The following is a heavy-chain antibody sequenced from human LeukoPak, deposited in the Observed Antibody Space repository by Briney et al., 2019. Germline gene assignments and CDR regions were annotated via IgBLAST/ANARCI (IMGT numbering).Heavy chain of an antibody. CDR2: IKQDGSKK. Sequence: GGSLRLSCVASGFTFSNSWMIWVRQAPGKGPEWVASIKQDGSKKYYVDSVKGRFTISKDNAKNSLYLQMNSLRVEDMAIYYCARDRGPNTFDYWGQGTLVTVSS. J-gene: IGHJ4*02. V-gene: IGHV3-7*01. CDR3: ARDRGPNTFDY. D-gene: IGHD3-10*01. CDR1: GFTFSNSW.